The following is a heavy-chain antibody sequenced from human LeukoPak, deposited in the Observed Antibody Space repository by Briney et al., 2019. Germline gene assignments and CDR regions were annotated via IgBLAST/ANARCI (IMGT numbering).Heavy chain of an antibody. CDR2: IYYSGST. CDR1: GGSIRGYY. J-gene: IGHJ4*02. Sequence: SETLSLTCTVSGGSIRGYYWSWIRQPPGKGLEWIGYIYYSGSTNYNPSLQSRVTISVDTSKNQFSLKLSSVTAADTAVYYCARAPYGGNLDYWGQGTLVTVSS. V-gene: IGHV4-59*01. CDR3: ARAPYGGNLDY. D-gene: IGHD4-23*01.